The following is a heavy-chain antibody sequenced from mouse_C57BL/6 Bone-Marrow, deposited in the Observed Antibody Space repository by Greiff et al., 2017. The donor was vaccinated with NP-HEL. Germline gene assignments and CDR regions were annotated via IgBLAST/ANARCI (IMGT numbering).Heavy chain of an antibody. J-gene: IGHJ4*01. D-gene: IGHD1-1*01. CDR3: ARVYYGSSPLGMDY. CDR2: IHPNSGST. Sequence: QVQLQQPGAELVKPGASVKLSCKASGYTFTSYWMHWVKQRPGQGLEWIGMIHPNSGSTNYNEKFKSKATLTVDKSSSTAYMQLSSLTSEDSAVYYCARVYYGSSPLGMDYWGQGTSVTVSS. V-gene: IGHV1-64*01. CDR1: GYTFTSYW.